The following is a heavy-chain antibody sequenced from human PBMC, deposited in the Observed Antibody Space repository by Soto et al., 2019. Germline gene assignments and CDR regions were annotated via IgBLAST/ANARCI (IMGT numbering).Heavy chain of an antibody. V-gene: IGHV3-53*01. CDR2: IYSGGST. CDR1: GFTVSSNY. CDR3: ARAYGSGSYYYYYYGMDV. Sequence: GGSLRLSCAASGFTVSSNYMSWVRQAPGKGLEWVSVIYSGGSTYYADSVKGRFTISRDNSKNTLYLQMNSLRAEDTAVYYCARAYGSGSYYYYYYGMDVWGQGTTVTVSS. D-gene: IGHD3-10*01. J-gene: IGHJ6*02.